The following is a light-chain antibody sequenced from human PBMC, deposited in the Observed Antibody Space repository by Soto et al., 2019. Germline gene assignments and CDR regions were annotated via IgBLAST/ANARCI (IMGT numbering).Light chain of an antibody. CDR1: QSVSSY. CDR3: QQRSNWPPALT. CDR2: DAS. J-gene: IGKJ4*01. Sequence: EIVLTQSPATLSLSPGEKATLSSRPSQSVSSYLAWYQQKPGQAPRLLIYDASNRATGIPARFSGSGSGTDFTLTISSLEPEDFAVYYCQQRSNWPPALTFGGGTKVDIK. V-gene: IGKV3-11*01.